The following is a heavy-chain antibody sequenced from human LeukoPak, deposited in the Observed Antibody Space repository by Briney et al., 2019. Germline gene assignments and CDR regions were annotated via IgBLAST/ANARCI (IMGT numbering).Heavy chain of an antibody. Sequence: PGGSLRLSCAASGFTFDDYAMHWVRQAPGKGLEWVSFISGDGGRTYYADSVQGRFTISRDNSKDSLHLQMSSLRTEDTAFYYCAKDYWSTGTYSLDYWGQGTLVTVSS. CDR1: GFTFDDYA. V-gene: IGHV3-43*02. CDR2: ISGDGGRT. CDR3: AKDYWSTGTYSLDY. D-gene: IGHD3-10*01. J-gene: IGHJ4*02.